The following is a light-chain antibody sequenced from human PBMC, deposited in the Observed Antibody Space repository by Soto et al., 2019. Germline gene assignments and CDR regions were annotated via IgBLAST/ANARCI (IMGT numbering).Light chain of an antibody. V-gene: IGKV3-15*01. Sequence: EILMTQSPGTLSVSPGERVTLSCRASQSVSSNLAWYQQKPGQAPRLLIYGASTRATGIPARFSGSGSGTEFTLTISSLQSEDFAVYYCQQYNNWPRVFGQGTKLEIK. CDR2: GAS. CDR1: QSVSSN. CDR3: QQYNNWPRV. J-gene: IGKJ2*01.